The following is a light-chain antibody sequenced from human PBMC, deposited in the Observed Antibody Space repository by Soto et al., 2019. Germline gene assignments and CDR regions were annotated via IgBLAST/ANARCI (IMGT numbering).Light chain of an antibody. J-gene: IGLJ2*01. CDR3: SSYTSSSTLVV. V-gene: IGLV2-14*01. Sequence: QSALTQPASVSGSPGQSITISCTGTSSDVVGYNYFSWYQQHPGKAPKLMIYDVSNRPSGVSNRFSGSKSGNTASLTISGLQAEDEADYYCSSYTSSSTLVVFGGGTKLTVL. CDR2: DVS. CDR1: SSDVVGYNY.